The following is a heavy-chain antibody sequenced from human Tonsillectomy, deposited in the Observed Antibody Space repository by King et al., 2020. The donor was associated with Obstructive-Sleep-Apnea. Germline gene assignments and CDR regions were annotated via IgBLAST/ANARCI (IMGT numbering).Heavy chain of an antibody. CDR1: GGSISRAGYY. CDR3: ARDQKLEGWFDP. J-gene: IGHJ5*02. D-gene: IGHD1-7*01. Sequence: LQLQESGPGLVKPSQTLSLICSVSGGSISRAGYYWSWIRQHPGKGLEWIGYIYYSGNTYYNPSLKSRATISVDTSKNQFSLKLSAVTAADTAVYYCARDQKLEGWFDPWGQGTLVTVSS. CDR2: IYYSGNT. V-gene: IGHV4-31*03.